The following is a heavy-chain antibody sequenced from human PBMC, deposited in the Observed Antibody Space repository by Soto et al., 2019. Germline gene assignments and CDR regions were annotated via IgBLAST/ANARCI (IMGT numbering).Heavy chain of an antibody. CDR1: GNTFTNYY. Sequence: QVQLMQSGAEVKKPGASVKVSCKASGNTFTNYYIHWVRQAPGQGLEWMGTINPSGGHTTYAQKFLGRGTMTRDTSTITLYMELTSLRSEDTAVYYCARWGPVVVVTAALDYWGQGTLVTVSS. D-gene: IGHD2-21*02. CDR2: INPSGGHT. CDR3: ARWGPVVVVTAALDY. V-gene: IGHV1-46*01. J-gene: IGHJ4*02.